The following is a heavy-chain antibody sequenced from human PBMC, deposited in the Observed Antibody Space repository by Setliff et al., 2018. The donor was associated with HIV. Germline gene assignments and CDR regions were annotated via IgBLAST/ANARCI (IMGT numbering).Heavy chain of an antibody. D-gene: IGHD6-13*01. J-gene: IGHJ1*01. CDR2: IVPVFGIG. V-gene: IGHV1-69*13. CDR3: ATDPGYSSTWYSESFQH. Sequence: RASVKVSCKASGGTLSTYAISWVRQAPGQGLEWMGGIVPVFGIGRSPQKFQGRVIITADESTSTAYMELSSLRSDDTAMYYCATDPGYSSTWYSESFQHWGQGTVVTVSS. CDR1: GGTLSTYA.